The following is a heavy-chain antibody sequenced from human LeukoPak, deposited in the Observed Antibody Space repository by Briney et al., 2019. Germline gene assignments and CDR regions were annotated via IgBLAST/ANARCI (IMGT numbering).Heavy chain of an antibody. CDR1: GFTFDDYA. CDR2: ISWNSGSI. J-gene: IGHJ4*02. CDR3: ARGRAARFYFDY. Sequence: GGSLRLSCAASGFTFDDYAMHWVRQAPGKGLEWVSGISWNSGSIGYADSVKGRFTISRDNAKNTLFLQMDSLRAEDTAVYYCARGRAARFYFDYWGQGTLVTVSS. V-gene: IGHV3-9*01. D-gene: IGHD6-6*01.